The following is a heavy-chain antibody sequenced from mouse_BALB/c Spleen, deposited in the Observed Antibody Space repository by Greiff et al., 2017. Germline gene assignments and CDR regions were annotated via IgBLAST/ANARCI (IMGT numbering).Heavy chain of an antibody. CDR3: ARGDYYGSSYYFDY. V-gene: IGHV3-8*02. CDR2: ISYSGST. CDR1: GDSITSGY. J-gene: IGHJ2*01. D-gene: IGHD1-1*01. Sequence: EVKLQESGPSLVKPSQTLSLTCSVTGDSITSGYWNWIRKFPGNKLEYMGYISYSGSTYYNPSLKSRISITRDTSKNQYYLQLNSVTTEDTATYYCARGDYYGSSYYFDYWGQGTTLTVSS.